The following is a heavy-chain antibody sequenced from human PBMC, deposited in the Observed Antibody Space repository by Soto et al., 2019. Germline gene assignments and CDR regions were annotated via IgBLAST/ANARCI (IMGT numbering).Heavy chain of an antibody. D-gene: IGHD3-10*01. CDR2: IIHSGDSK. CDR3: ARESWANPDY. V-gene: IGHV3-23*01. Sequence: GGSLRLSCAASGFTFSSCAMGWVRQAPGKGLEWVADIIHSGDSKYYVDSVRGRFTISRDSAKNSMYLQMNSLTAEDTAIYYCARESWANPDYWGQGTLVTVSS. CDR1: GFTFSSCA. J-gene: IGHJ4*02.